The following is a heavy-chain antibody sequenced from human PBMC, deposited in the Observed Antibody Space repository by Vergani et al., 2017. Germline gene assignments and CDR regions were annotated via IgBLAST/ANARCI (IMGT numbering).Heavy chain of an antibody. D-gene: IGHD3-10*01. CDR1: GGTFSSYA. CDR3: AGEGRCGELLQVCAFDI. V-gene: IGHV1-69*01. Sequence: QVQLVQSGAEVKKPGSSVKVSCKASGGTFSSYAISWVRQAPGQGLEWMGGIIPIFGTANYAQKFQGRVTITADESTSTAYMELSSLRSEDTAVYYCAGEGRCGELLQVCAFDIWGQGTMVTVSS. CDR2: IIPIFGTA. J-gene: IGHJ3*02.